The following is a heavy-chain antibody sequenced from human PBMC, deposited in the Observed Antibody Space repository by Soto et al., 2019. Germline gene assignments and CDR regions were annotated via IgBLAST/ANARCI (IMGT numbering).Heavy chain of an antibody. CDR2: FDPSDSYP. CDR1: GYSFNSYW. J-gene: IGHJ4*02. CDR3: ARHDRRDYGGSGGYFDY. D-gene: IGHD4-17*01. V-gene: IGHV5-10-1*01. Sequence: GESLKISCKGSGYSFNSYWISWVRQMPGKGLEWRGRFDPSDSYPNYSPSLQAHVTISADKSISTAYLRLTSLKASDTAMYSCARHDRRDYGGSGGYFDYWGQGTLVTVSS.